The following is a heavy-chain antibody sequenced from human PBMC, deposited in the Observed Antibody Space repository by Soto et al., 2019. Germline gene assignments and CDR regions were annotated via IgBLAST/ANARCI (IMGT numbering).Heavy chain of an antibody. CDR3: AKPRIAAAGREGYYFDY. CDR1: GFTFSSYA. V-gene: IGHV3-23*01. J-gene: IGHJ4*02. Sequence: EVQLLESGGGLVQPGGSLRLSCTASGFTFSSYAMSWVRQVPGKGLEWVSAISGSGGSSFYADSVKGRFTISRDNSKNTLYLQMNSLRAEDTAVYYCAKPRIAAAGREGYYFDYWGQGTLVTVSS. CDR2: ISGSGGSS. D-gene: IGHD6-13*01.